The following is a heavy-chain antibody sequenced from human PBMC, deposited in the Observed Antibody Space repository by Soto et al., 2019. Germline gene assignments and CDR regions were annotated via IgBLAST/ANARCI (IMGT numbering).Heavy chain of an antibody. CDR2: ITWNGANT. V-gene: IGHV3-43*01. D-gene: IGHD3-16*01. Sequence: PGVSLRLSCAASGFRFDEYNIHWVRQAPGKGLEWVSLITWNGANTYYADSVKGRFTISRDGTTKSVSLQMTSLKREDTGLYYCARETLSYGSALDVWGQGTTVTVSS. CDR1: GFRFDEYN. J-gene: IGHJ6*02. CDR3: ARETLSYGSALDV.